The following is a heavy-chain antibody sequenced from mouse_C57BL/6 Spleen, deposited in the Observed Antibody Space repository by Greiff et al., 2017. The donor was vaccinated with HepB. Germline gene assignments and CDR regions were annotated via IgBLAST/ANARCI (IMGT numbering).Heavy chain of an antibody. Sequence: VQLKQSGPGLVKPSQSLSLTCSVTGYSITSGYYWNWIRQSPGNKLEWMGYISYDGSNNYNPSLKNRISITRDTSKNQFFLKLNSMTTEDTATYCCARGDSSGTFAYWGQGTLVTVSA. J-gene: IGHJ3*01. V-gene: IGHV3-6*01. D-gene: IGHD3-2*02. CDR2: ISYDGSN. CDR1: GYSITSGYY. CDR3: ARGDSSGTFAY.